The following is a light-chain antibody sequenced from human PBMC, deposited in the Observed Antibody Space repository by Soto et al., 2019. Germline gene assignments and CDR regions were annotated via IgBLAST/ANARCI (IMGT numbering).Light chain of an antibody. CDR1: SSDVGDYNY. CDR2: GVS. J-gene: IGLJ2*01. CDR3: SSYTSTNTLV. V-gene: IGLV2-14*03. Sequence: QSALTQPDSVSGSPGQSITISCTGTSSDVGDYNYVSWYQHHPGKAPKLIIYGVSNRPSGISNRFSGSKSGNTASLTISGLQAEAEADYYCSSYTSTNTLVFGGGTQLTVL.